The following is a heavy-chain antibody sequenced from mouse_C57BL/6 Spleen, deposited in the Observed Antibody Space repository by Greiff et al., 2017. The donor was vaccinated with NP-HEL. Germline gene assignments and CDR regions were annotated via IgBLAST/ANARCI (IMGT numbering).Heavy chain of an antibody. V-gene: IGHV2-4*01. CDR3: AKNSRGPNFYYYAMDY. Sequence: QVQLKESGPGLVQPSQSLSITCTVSGFSLTSYGVHWVRQPPGKGLEWLGVIWSGGSTDYNAAFISRLSISKDNSKSQVFFKMNSLQADDTAIYYCAKNSRGPNFYYYAMDYWGQGTSVTVSS. CDR2: IWSGGST. D-gene: IGHD4-1*01. J-gene: IGHJ4*01. CDR1: GFSLTSYG.